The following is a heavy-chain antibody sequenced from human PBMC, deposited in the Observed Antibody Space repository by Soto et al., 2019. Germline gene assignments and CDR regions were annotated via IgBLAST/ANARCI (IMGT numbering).Heavy chain of an antibody. CDR2: ISGSGGST. V-gene: IGHV3-23*01. CDR1: GFTFSSYA. CDR3: AKDEYYDFWSGYYGY. D-gene: IGHD3-3*01. J-gene: IGHJ4*02. Sequence: GGSLRLSCAASGFTFSSYAMSWVRQAPGKGLEWVSAISGSGGSTYYADSVKGRFTISRDNSKNTLYLQMNSLRAEDTAVYYCAKDEYYDFWSGYYGYWGQGTLVTVSS.